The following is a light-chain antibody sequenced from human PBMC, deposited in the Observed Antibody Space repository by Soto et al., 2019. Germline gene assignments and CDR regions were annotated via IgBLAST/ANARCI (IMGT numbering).Light chain of an antibody. V-gene: IGKV3-20*01. J-gene: IGKJ5*01. CDR2: GAS. CDR1: QXVSSRY. CDR3: QRYGSSPPIT. Sequence: QXVSSRYLASYQXKPXNAPGLXXXGASSRATGIPDSFSGSGCGTDFILTIGRLEHEDFAVNDCQRYGSSPPITFGQGTRLEIK.